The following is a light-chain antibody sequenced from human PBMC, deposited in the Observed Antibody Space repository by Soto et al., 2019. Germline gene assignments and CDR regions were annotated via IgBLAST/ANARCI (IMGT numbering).Light chain of an antibody. CDR1: TSDIGTYSY. Sequence: QSALTQPASVSGSPGQSITISCTGTTSDIGTYSYVSWYQQHAGKAPKLIIYEVSHRPSGASNRFSGSKSGSTASLTISGLQAEVEAHYCCSSTGISTLLFATGTKVTVL. CDR3: CSSTGISTLL. J-gene: IGLJ1*01. V-gene: IGLV2-14*01. CDR2: EVS.